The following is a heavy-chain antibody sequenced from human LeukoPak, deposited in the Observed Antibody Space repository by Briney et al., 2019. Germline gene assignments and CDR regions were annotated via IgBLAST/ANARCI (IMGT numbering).Heavy chain of an antibody. J-gene: IGHJ4*02. CDR3: TTAPYYDFWSGEAY. V-gene: IGHV3-15*01. CDR1: GFTFSNAW. D-gene: IGHD3-3*01. Sequence: GGSLRLSCAASGFTFSNAWMSWVRQAPGKGLEWVGRIKSKTDGGTTDYAAPVRGRFTISRDDSKNTLYLQMNSLKTEDTAVYYCTTAPYYDFWSGEAYWGQGTLVTVSS. CDR2: IKSKTDGGTT.